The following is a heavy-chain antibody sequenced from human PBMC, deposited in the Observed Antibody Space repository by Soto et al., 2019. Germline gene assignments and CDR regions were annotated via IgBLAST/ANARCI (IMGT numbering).Heavy chain of an antibody. D-gene: IGHD5-18*01. Sequence: GGSVRLSCAASGFTFSSYCMHLGRQASGEGLEWVAVISYDGSNKYYADAVKRRFTISRDNSKNTLYLQMNSLRAEDTAVYYCTKDPVDTAMVFAFDIWGQGTMVTVSS. CDR2: ISYDGSNK. CDR1: GFTFSSYC. CDR3: TKDPVDTAMVFAFDI. V-gene: IGHV3-30*18. J-gene: IGHJ3*02.